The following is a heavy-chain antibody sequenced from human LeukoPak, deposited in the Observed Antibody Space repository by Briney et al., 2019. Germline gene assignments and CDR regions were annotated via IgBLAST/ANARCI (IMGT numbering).Heavy chain of an antibody. J-gene: IGHJ4*02. D-gene: IGHD7-27*01. CDR3: ARDLSYWGLDFDY. V-gene: IGHV3-33*01. Sequence: PGGSLTLSCGVSGFTLRRYGMHWVRQAPGKGLEWVAGIQNDGSKKNYADSVKGGFTISRENDKNTVYLQMNSLRGEDTALYYCARDLSYWGLDFDYWGQGTLVTVSS. CDR1: GFTLRRYG. CDR2: IQNDGSKK.